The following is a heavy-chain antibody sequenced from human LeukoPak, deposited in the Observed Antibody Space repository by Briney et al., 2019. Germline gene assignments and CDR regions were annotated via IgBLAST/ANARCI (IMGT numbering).Heavy chain of an antibody. V-gene: IGHV4-39*01. CDR2: IYHSGTT. J-gene: IGHJ6*03. D-gene: IGHD2-2*03. CDR1: GASISSSSYY. CDR3: ARHRDGYCTATSCLAYMDV. Sequence: PSETLSVTCTVCGASISSSSYYWGWIRQPPGKGLEWIGSIYHSGTTYYNPSLKSRVTISVDKSKNLFSLKLSSVTAADTAVYYCARHRDGYCTATSCLAYMDVWGKGTTVTVSS.